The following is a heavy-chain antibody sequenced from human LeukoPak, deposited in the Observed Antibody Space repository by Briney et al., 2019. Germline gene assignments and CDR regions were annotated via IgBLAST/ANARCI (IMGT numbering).Heavy chain of an antibody. D-gene: IGHD6-6*01. CDR3: ARKDGDY. V-gene: IGHV4-4*07. CDR2: IYSSGST. Sequence: SETLSLTCTVSGASITSFHWTGIRQPAGEGLEWIGLIYSSGSTIYNPSLQSRVALSVDMTKNQLPLKLSSVTAADTAMYYCARKDGDYWGQGTLITVSS. J-gene: IGHJ4*02. CDR1: GASITSFH.